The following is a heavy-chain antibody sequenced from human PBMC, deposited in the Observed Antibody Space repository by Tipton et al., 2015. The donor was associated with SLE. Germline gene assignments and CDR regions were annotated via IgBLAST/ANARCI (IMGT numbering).Heavy chain of an antibody. CDR3: ARAYSGWLQG. CDR2: LNHRGST. V-gene: IGHV4-34*01. J-gene: IGHJ4*02. CDR1: GGSFSVSS. Sequence: TLSLTCAVYGGSFSVSSWRWIRPPPGPGLAWIGALNHRGSTPYTPSLPRRVTISVAPSTTPCSLKLSSVTAAAPAVYYCARAYSGWLQGWGQGTLVTGAS. D-gene: IGHD5-12*01.